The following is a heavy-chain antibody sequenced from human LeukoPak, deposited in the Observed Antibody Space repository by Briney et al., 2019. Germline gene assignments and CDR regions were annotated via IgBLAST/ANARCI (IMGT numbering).Heavy chain of an antibody. J-gene: IGHJ4*02. CDR3: ARRGSSWYFDY. V-gene: IGHV4-39*01. CDR1: GDSISSNYY. CDR2: IYYSGST. D-gene: IGHD6-13*01. Sequence: NPSETLSLTCSVSGDSISSNYYWGWIRQPPGKGLEWIGSIYYSGSTYYNPSLKSRVTISVDTSKNQFSLKLSSVTAADTAVYYCARRGSSWYFDYWGQGTLVTVSS.